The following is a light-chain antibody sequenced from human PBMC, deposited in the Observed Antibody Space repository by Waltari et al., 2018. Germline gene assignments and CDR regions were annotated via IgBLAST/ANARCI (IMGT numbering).Light chain of an antibody. CDR2: WAS. J-gene: IGKJ2*01. Sequence: DIVMTQSPDSLAVSLGERATINCKSSQSVLYSSNNKNYLAWYQQKAGQPPKLLIYWASTRESVVPDRFSGSGSGTDFTLTITSLQAEDVAVYFCHQYYSTPPAFGQGTKLEIK. CDR1: QSVLYSSNNKNY. V-gene: IGKV4-1*01. CDR3: HQYYSTPPA.